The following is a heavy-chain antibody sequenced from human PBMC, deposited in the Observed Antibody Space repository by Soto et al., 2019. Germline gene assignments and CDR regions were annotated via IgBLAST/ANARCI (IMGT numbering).Heavy chain of an antibody. J-gene: IGHJ4*02. CDR1: GVTFSSET. D-gene: IGHD3-10*01. V-gene: IGHV1-69*19. Sequence: QVQVVQSGADLTKPGSSVKVSCQASGVTFSSETLGWVRQAPGQGLEWVGGIIPLFGTASYEQKFQVRVTITADESTSAVDMELSSLRSDDTAVYFCATELGENPASPFDAWGQVTLVTVSS. CDR2: IIPLFGTA. CDR3: ATELGENPASPFDA.